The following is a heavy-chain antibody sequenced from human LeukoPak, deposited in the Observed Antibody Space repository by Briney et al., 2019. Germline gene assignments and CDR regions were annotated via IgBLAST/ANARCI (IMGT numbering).Heavy chain of an antibody. CDR1: GFTFNYHA. CDR3: ARDPSLGYYYYMDV. CDR2: ISYDGSDK. Sequence: GGSLRLSCTASGFTFNYHAMYWVRQAPGKGLQCVAVISYDGSDKYYADSVKGLFTISRDNSKNTLYLEMNTLRTEDTALYYCARDPSLGYYYYMDVWGKGTTVTVSS. D-gene: IGHD3-16*01. J-gene: IGHJ6*03. V-gene: IGHV3-30*04.